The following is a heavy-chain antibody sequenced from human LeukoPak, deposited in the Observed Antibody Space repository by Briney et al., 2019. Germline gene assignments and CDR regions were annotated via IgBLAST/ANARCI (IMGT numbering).Heavy chain of an antibody. CDR3: ARHGHYYDSSGYYRLFDY. J-gene: IGHJ4*02. D-gene: IGHD3-22*01. CDR1: GGSISSYY. V-gene: IGHV4-34*01. CDR2: INHSGST. Sequence: SETLSLTCTVSGGSISSYYWSWIRQPPGKGLEWIGEINHSGSTNYNPSLKSRVTISVDTSKNQFSLKLSSVTAADTAVYYCARHGHYYDSSGYYRLFDYWGQGTLVTVSS.